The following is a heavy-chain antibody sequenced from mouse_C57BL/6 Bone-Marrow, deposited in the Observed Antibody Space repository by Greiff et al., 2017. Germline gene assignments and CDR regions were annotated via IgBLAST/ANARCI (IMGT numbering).Heavy chain of an antibody. J-gene: IGHJ3*01. D-gene: IGHD1-1*01. CDR2: INPRSGGT. V-gene: IGHV1-54*01. Sequence: QVQLKESGAELVRPGTSVKVSCKASGYAFTNFLIGWVKQRPGQGLEWIGVINPRSGGTNYNEKFKGKATLTAAKSSSTAYMQLSSLTSEDAVVYFCAREYGSSPAYWGQGTLVTVSA. CDR1: GYAFTNFL. CDR3: AREYGSSPAY.